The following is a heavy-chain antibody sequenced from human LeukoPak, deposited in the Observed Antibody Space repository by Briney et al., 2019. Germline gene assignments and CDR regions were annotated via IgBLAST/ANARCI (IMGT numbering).Heavy chain of an antibody. CDR1: GFTFSRYW. J-gene: IGHJ4*02. D-gene: IGHD3-9*01. CDR2: ISGSGNST. Sequence: GGSLRLSCAASGFTFSRYWMSWVRQAPGKGLEWVSAISGSGNSTYYADSVKGRFTIFRDNSKNTLYLQMSSLRAEDTAVYYCARLDNDILTGYRYWGQGTLVTVSS. CDR3: ARLDNDILTGYRY. V-gene: IGHV3-23*01.